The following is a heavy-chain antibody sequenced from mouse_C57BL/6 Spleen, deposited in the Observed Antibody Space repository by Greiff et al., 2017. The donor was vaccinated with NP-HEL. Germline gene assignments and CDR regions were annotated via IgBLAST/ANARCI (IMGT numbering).Heavy chain of an antibody. CDR2: IDPETGGT. Sequence: QVHVKQSGAELVRPGASVTLSCKASGYTFTDYEMHWVKQTPVHGLEWIGAIDPETGGTAYNQKFKGKAILTADKSSSTAYMELRSLTSEDSAVYYCTRSGITTVVANAMDYWGQGTSVTVSS. V-gene: IGHV1-15*01. D-gene: IGHD1-1*01. CDR3: TRSGITTVVANAMDY. CDR1: GYTFTDYE. J-gene: IGHJ4*01.